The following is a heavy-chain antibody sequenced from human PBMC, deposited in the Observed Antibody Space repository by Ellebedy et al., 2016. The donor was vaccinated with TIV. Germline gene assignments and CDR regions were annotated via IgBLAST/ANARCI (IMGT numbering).Heavy chain of an antibody. Sequence: GESLKISCQASGYSFVHYWVVWVRQMPAKGLEWVGIVYPGDSDIRYSPSFQGRVTISVDSPRTTAYLQWSSLGASDIATYYCARHDGRGYCYGYFDYWGQGTPVTVSS. CDR3: ARHDGRGYCYGYFDY. D-gene: IGHD5-18*01. V-gene: IGHV5-51*01. J-gene: IGHJ4*02. CDR2: VYPGDSDI. CDR1: GYSFVHYW.